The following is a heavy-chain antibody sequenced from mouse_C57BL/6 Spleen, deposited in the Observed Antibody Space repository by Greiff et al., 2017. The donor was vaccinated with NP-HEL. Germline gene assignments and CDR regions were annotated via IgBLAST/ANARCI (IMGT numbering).Heavy chain of an antibody. CDR3: ARRIDYGSSSPRWYFDV. CDR2: IDPSDSYT. Sequence: VQLQQSGAELVKPGASVKLSCKASGYTFTSYWMQWVKQRPGQGLEWIGEIDPSDSYTNYNQKFKGKATLTVDTSSSTAYMQLSSLTSEDSAVYYCARRIDYGSSSPRWYFDVWGTGTTVTVSS. CDR1: GYTFTSYW. J-gene: IGHJ1*03. V-gene: IGHV1-50*01. D-gene: IGHD1-1*01.